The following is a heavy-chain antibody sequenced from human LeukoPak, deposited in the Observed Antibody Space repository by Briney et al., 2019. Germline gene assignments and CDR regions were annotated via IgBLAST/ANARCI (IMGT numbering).Heavy chain of an antibody. Sequence: SETLSLTCTVSGGSISSGGYYWSWIRQHPGKGREWIGYIYYSGSTYYNPSLKSRVTISVDTSKNQFSLKLSSVTAADTAVYYCAREGGGSTTSFDYWGQGTLSPSPQ. CDR1: GGSISSGGYY. J-gene: IGHJ4*02. D-gene: IGHD1-1*01. CDR3: AREGGGSTTSFDY. CDR2: IYYSGST. V-gene: IGHV4-31*03.